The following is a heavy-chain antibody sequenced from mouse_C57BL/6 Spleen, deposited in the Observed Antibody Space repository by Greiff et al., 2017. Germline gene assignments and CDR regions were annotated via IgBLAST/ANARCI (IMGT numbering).Heavy chain of an antibody. J-gene: IGHJ1*03. Sequence: QVQLQQPGAELVKPGASVKLSCKASGYTFTSYWMQWVKQSPGQGLEWIGEIDPSDSYTNYNQKFKGKPTLTVDTSSSTAYMPLSSLTSEDAAVYYCANYGSGHFDVWGTGTTVTVSS. CDR1: GYTFTSYW. CDR2: IDPSDSYT. CDR3: ANYGSGHFDV. V-gene: IGHV1-50*01. D-gene: IGHD1-1*01.